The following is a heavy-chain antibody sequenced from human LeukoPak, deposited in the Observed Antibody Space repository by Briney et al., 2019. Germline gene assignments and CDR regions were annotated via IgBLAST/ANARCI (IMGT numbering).Heavy chain of an antibody. Sequence: SSVSVSLKPAGYTFTSYGLSWVRPAPGQTLEWMGWISAYNGNTNYAQKLQGRVTMTTDTTTSTAYMELRSLRSDDTAVYYCAGGSGAYAYWGQGTLVTVSS. D-gene: IGHD3-3*01. J-gene: IGHJ4*02. V-gene: IGHV1-18*01. CDR1: GYTFTSYG. CDR3: AGGSGAYAY. CDR2: ISAYNGNT.